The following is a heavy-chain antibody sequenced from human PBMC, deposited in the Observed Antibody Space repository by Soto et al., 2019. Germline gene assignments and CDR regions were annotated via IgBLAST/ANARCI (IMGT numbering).Heavy chain of an antibody. J-gene: IGHJ6*02. CDR2: INHSGST. D-gene: IGHD6-13*01. CDR3: ARLAAARYYYYYGMDV. V-gene: IGHV4-34*01. CDR1: GGSFSGYY. Sequence: PSETLSLTCAVYGGSFSGYYWSWIRQPPGKGLEWIGEINHSGSTNYNPSLKSRVTISVDTSKNQFSLKLSSVTAADTAVYYCARLAAARYYYYYGMDVWGQGTTVTAP.